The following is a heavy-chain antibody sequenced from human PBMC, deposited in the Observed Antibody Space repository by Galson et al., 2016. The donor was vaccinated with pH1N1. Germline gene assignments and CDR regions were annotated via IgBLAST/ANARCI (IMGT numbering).Heavy chain of an antibody. CDR2: ISWDGGST. CDR3: AKDQYSGFDDEAFDQ. J-gene: IGHJ4*02. CDR1: GFTFGDYT. Sequence: SLRLSCAASGFTFGDYTMHWVRQAPGKGLEWVSLISWDGGSTYYADSVKGRFTISRDNSRRTLLLHMNSPRPEDTAVYYCAKDQYSGFDDEAFDQWGQGTLVTVSS. V-gene: IGHV3-43*01. D-gene: IGHD5-12*01.